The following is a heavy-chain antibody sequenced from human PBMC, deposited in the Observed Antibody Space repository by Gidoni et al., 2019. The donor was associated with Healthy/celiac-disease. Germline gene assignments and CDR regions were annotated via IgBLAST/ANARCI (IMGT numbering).Heavy chain of an antibody. V-gene: IGHV4-39*01. J-gene: IGHJ5*02. D-gene: IGHD1-7*01. CDR3: ARQLELRSNWFDP. Sequence: QLQLQESGPGLVKPSETLSLTCTGSGSSISSSSYYWGWIRQPPGKGLEWIGSIYYSGSTYYHPSLKIRVTISVDTSKNQFSLKLSSVTAADTAVYYCARQLELRSNWFDPWGQGTLVTVSS. CDR1: GSSISSSSYY. CDR2: IYYSGST.